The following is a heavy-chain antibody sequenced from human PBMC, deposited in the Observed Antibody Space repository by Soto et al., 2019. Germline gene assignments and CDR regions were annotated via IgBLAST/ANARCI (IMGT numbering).Heavy chain of an antibody. CDR3: TRDQGGSYDSWFDP. J-gene: IGHJ5*02. CDR2: ISSGSAFI. CDR1: TFSMYI. Sequence: EVQVVESGGGRSKPGGPLGLSGNFTFSMYIMNWAPQAPGKGRGWVASISSGSAFIKYADSVKGRFSISRDNAKNSVSLQMNSLRAEDTAMYYCTRDQGGSYDSWFDPWGRGTLVTVSS. V-gene: IGHV3-21*01. D-gene: IGHD1-26*01.